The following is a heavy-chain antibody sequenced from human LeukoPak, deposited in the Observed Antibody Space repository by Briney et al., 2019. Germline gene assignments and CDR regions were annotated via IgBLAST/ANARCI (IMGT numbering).Heavy chain of an antibody. Sequence: PGGSLRLSCAASGFTFSSYGMHWVRQAPGKGLEWVAFIRYDGSNKYYADSVKGRFTISRDNSKNTLYLQMNSLRAEDTAVYYCARARYETRIWPKSRYDYYHYMDVWGKGTTVTVSS. CDR3: ARARYETRIWPKSRYDYYHYMDV. D-gene: IGHD3-3*01. V-gene: IGHV3-30*02. CDR1: GFTFSSYG. CDR2: IRYDGSNK. J-gene: IGHJ6*03.